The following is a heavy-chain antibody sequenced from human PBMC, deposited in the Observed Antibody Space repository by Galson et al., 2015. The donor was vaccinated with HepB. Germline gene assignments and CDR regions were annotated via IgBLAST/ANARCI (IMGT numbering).Heavy chain of an antibody. J-gene: IGHJ6*03. V-gene: IGHV4-30-4*01. CDR2: IYYSGST. D-gene: IGHD2-2*01. CDR1: GGSISSGDYY. Sequence: TLSLTCTVSGGSISSGDYYWSWIRQPPGKGLEWIGYIYYSGSTYYNPSLKSRVTISVDTSKNQFSLKLSSVTAADTAVYYCARGTGGYCSSTSCHNYYYYYYMDVWGKGTTVTVSS. CDR3: ARGTGGYCSSTSCHNYYYYYYMDV.